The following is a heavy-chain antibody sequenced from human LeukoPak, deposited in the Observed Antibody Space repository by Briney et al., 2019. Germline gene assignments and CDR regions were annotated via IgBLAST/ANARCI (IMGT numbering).Heavy chain of an antibody. J-gene: IGHJ4*02. CDR3: ARSQGHLDY. V-gene: IGHV3-48*01. CDR1: GFTFSPYS. Sequence: GGSLRLSCAASGFTFSPYSMNWVRQAPGKGLEWVSYITSSSGTIYYADSVRGRFTISRDNAKHSLYLQMNSLRAEDTAVYYCARSQGHLDYWGQGTLVTVSS. CDR2: ITSSSGTI.